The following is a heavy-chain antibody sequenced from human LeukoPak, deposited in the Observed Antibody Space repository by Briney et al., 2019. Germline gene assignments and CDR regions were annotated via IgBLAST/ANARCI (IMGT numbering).Heavy chain of an antibody. V-gene: IGHV4-39*01. CDR3: ARTSHSGYMVRGVLYYGMDV. CDR2: IHYSGST. J-gene: IGHJ6*02. CDR1: GGSISGDGYH. D-gene: IGHD3-10*01. Sequence: PSETLSLTCSVSGGSISGDGYHWGWIRRPPGKGLEWIGSIHYSGSTCYKTSLKSRVTIDVDTSKNQFPLKLSSVTAADTAVYYCARTSHSGYMVRGVLYYGMDVWGQGTTVTVSS.